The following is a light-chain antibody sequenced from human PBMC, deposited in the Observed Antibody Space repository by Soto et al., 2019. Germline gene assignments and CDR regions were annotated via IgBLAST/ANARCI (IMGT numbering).Light chain of an antibody. V-gene: IGKV3-11*01. CDR2: DTS. Sequence: EIVLTQSPATLSLSPGERATLSCRASQSFSSSLAWYQQKPCQSPRLLIYDTSNRATGIPARFSGSGSGTDFTLTISSLEPEDFAVYYCQQRTNWRITFGQGTRLEIK. CDR1: QSFSSS. CDR3: QQRTNWRIT. J-gene: IGKJ5*01.